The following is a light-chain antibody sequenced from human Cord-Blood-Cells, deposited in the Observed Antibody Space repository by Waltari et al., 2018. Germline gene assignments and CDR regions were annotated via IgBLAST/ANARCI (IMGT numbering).Light chain of an antibody. CDR3: SSYTSSSNYV. J-gene: IGLJ1*01. V-gene: IGLV2-14*01. CDR1: SRDVGGYNY. Sequence: QSALTQPASVSGSPGQSITISCTGTSRDVGGYNYVSWYQQHPGKAPKLMIYDVSNRPSGGSDRCSGSKSGNKASLAISGLQAEDEADYYCSSYTSSSNYVFGTGTKVTVL. CDR2: DVS.